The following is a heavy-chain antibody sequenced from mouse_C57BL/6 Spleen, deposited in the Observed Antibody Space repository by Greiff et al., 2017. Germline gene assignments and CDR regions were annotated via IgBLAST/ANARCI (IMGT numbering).Heavy chain of an antibody. J-gene: IGHJ2*01. D-gene: IGHD2-4*01. CDR1: GFNIKDDY. Sequence: EVQLQQSGAELVRPGASVKLSCTASGFNIKDDYMHWVKQRPEQGLEWIGWIDPENGDTDYASKFQGKATITADTSSNTAYLQLSSLTSEDTAVYYCTTRLRREGLDYWGQGTTLTVSS. CDR3: TTRLRREGLDY. V-gene: IGHV14-4*01. CDR2: IDPENGDT.